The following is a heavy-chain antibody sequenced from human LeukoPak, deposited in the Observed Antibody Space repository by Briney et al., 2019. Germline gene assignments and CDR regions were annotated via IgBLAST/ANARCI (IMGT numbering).Heavy chain of an antibody. CDR3: AKDLTTVTTGDY. Sequence: GGSLRLSCAASGFTFSSYEMNWVRQAPGKGLEWVSYISSSGSTIYYADSVKGRFTISRDNSKNTLYLHMNSLRAEDTAVYYCAKDLTTVTTGDYWGQGTLVTVSS. D-gene: IGHD4-17*01. J-gene: IGHJ4*02. CDR1: GFTFSSYE. CDR2: ISSSGSTI. V-gene: IGHV3-48*03.